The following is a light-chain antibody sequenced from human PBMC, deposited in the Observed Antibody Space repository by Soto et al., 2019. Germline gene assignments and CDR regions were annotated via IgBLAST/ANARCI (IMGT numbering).Light chain of an antibody. J-gene: IGKJ2*01. CDR2: AAS. CDR1: QTIRNF. Sequence: DIQMPQSPSSLSASVGDRVSITCRANQTIRNFLQWYQQKPRKVPKFLIYAASSLVVRVPSRFSGSGSGADLTVTISSLQPEDVATYYWQQSYRIPYTFGQGTKLDIK. CDR3: QQSYRIPYT. V-gene: IGKV1-39*01.